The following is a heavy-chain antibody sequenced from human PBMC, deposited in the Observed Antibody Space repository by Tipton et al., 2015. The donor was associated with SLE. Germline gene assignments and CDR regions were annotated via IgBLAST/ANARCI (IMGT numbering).Heavy chain of an antibody. CDR2: IYYSGST. Sequence: TLSLTCTVSGGSISSHYWSWIRQPPGKGLEWIGYIYYSGSTNYNPSLKSRVTISVDTSKNQFSLKLSPVTAADTAVYYCARGEWLVREGFDPWGQGTLVTVSS. CDR3: ARGEWLVREGFDP. V-gene: IGHV4-59*11. D-gene: IGHD6-19*01. CDR1: GGSISSHY. J-gene: IGHJ5*02.